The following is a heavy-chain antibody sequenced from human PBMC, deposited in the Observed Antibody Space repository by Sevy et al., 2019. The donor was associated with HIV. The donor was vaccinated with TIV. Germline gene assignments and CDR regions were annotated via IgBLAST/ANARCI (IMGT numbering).Heavy chain of an antibody. CDR1: GYTFPSYG. CDR2: ISAYNGNT. V-gene: IGHV1-18*04. J-gene: IGHJ4*02. D-gene: IGHD4-17*01. Sequence: ASVKVSCKASGYTFPSYGISWVRQAPGHGLEWMGWISAYNGNTNYAQKLQGRVTMTTDTSTSTAYMELRSLRSDDTAVYYCARDKPLATVTTRGNIDYWGQGTLVTVSS. CDR3: ARDKPLATVTTRGNIDY.